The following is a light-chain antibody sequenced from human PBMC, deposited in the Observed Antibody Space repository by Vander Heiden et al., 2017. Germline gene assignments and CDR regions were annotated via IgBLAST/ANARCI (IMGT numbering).Light chain of an antibody. CDR3: MQALQTPPT. CDR1: LSILHSNGYNY. V-gene: IGKV2-28*01. CDR2: LAS. J-gene: IGKJ1*01. Sequence: DTVMTQSPLSLLVTPGEPASISCRSSLSILHSNGYNYLDWYVQKPGQSPQLLMYLASNRASGVPDRFSGSGSGTDFTLKISRVEAEDVGVYYCMQALQTPPTFGQGTKVEIK.